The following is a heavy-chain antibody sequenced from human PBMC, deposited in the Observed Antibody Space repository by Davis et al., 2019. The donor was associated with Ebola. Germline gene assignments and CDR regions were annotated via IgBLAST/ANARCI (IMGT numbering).Heavy chain of an antibody. CDR3: ARAIADYYYYGMDV. CDR1: GFTFSSYW. D-gene: IGHD6-13*01. J-gene: IGHJ6*04. V-gene: IGHV3-7*03. CDR2: IKQDGSEK. Sequence: GGSLRLSCAASGFTFSSYWMSWVRQAPGKGLEWVANIKQDGSEKYYVDSVKGRFTISRDNAKNSLYLQMNSLRSEDTAVYYCARAIADYYYYGMDVWGKGTTVTVSS.